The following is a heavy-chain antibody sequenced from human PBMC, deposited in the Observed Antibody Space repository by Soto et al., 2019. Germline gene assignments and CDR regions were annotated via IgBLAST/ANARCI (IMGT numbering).Heavy chain of an antibody. CDR1: GFTFSSYG. D-gene: IGHD2-2*01. J-gene: IGHJ4*02. V-gene: IGHV3-30*18. Sequence: GGSLRLSCAASGFTFSSYGMHWVRQAPGKGLEWVAVISYDGSNKYYADSVKGRFTISRDNSKNTLYLQMNSLRAEDTAVYYCAKSKGSHCSSTSCYWSPDHWGQGTLVTVSS. CDR2: ISYDGSNK. CDR3: AKSKGSHCSSTSCYWSPDH.